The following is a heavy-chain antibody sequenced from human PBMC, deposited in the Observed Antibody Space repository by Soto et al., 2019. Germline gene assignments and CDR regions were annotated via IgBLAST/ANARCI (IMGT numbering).Heavy chain of an antibody. CDR3: ATANTPYAFDM. CDR2: ISSSGSTI. Sequence: PGGSLRLSCAASGFTFSDYCMSWIRQAPGKGLEWVSYISSSGSTIYYAASVKGRFTISRDNAKNSVFLQMSGLRVEDTAVYYCATANTPYAFDMWGQGTMVTVSS. J-gene: IGHJ3*02. CDR1: GFTFSDYC. V-gene: IGHV3-11*04.